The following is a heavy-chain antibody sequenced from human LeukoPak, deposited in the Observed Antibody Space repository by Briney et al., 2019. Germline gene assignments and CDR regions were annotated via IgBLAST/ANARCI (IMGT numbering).Heavy chain of an antibody. D-gene: IGHD3-10*01. J-gene: IGHJ4*02. Sequence: GGSLRLSCAASGFTFSSYSMNGVRQAPGKGLEWVSYISSSSSTIYYADSVKGRFTISRDNAKNSLYLQMNSLRAEDTAVYYCAKDHLRLVRGVMDYWGQGTLVTVSS. CDR3: AKDHLRLVRGVMDY. V-gene: IGHV3-48*04. CDR2: ISSSSSTI. CDR1: GFTFSSYS.